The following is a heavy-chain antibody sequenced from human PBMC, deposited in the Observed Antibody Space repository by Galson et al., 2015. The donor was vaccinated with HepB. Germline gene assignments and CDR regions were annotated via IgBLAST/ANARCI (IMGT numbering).Heavy chain of an antibody. V-gene: IGHV4-34*01. D-gene: IGHD3-3*01. Sequence: SETLSLTCAVYGRSFSGYYWSWIRQPPGKGLEWIGEINHSGSTNYNPSLKSRVTISVDTSKNQFSLKLSSVTAADTAVYYCARGPSPYDFWSGYAPYFDYWGQGTLVTVSS. CDR1: GRSFSGYY. J-gene: IGHJ4*02. CDR2: INHSGST. CDR3: ARGPSPYDFWSGYAPYFDY.